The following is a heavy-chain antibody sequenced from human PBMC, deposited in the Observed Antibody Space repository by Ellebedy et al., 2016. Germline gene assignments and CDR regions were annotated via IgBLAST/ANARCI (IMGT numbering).Heavy chain of an antibody. Sequence: SETLSLXXTVSGGSIRSGTYYWSWIRQPAGKGLEWIGRIHTSGTTNYNPSLKSRVTMSVDTSKNQFSLKLTSVTAADTAVYYCARKRDGTYIDYWGQGTLVTVSS. V-gene: IGHV4-61*02. CDR2: IHTSGTT. CDR1: GGSIRSGTYY. J-gene: IGHJ4*02. CDR3: ARKRDGTYIDY. D-gene: IGHD2-15*01.